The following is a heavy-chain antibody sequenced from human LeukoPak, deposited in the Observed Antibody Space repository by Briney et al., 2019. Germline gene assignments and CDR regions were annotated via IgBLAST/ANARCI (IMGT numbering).Heavy chain of an antibody. CDR3: ARDGSAYNFDY. CDR2: VESNGRNT. CDR1: GFTFSTSW. D-gene: IGHD5-24*01. V-gene: IGHV3-74*01. Sequence: GGSLRLSCAASGFTFSTSWMHWVRQAPWKGLVWVSRVESNGRNTIYADSVKGRFTISSDNRKNTLYLQMNSLRAEDTAVYYCARDGSAYNFDYWGQGTLVTVSS. J-gene: IGHJ4*02.